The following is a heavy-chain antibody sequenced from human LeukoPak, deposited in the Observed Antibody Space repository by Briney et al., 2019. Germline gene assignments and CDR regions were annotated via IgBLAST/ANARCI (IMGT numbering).Heavy chain of an antibody. D-gene: IGHD3-3*01. J-gene: IGHJ5*02. CDR1: GGSISSYY. CDR2: IYYSGST. CDR3: AREITIFGVVRFDP. V-gene: IGHV4-59*01. Sequence: SETLSLTCTVSGGSISSYYWSWIRQPPGKGLEWIGYIYYSGSTNYNPSLKSRVTISVDTSKNQFDLKLSSVTAADTAVYYCAREITIFGVVRFDPWGQGTLVTVSS.